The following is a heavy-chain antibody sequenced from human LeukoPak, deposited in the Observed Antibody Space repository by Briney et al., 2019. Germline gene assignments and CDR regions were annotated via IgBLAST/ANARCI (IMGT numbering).Heavy chain of an antibody. V-gene: IGHV4-39*07. D-gene: IGHD3-22*01. J-gene: IGHJ4*02. CDR1: GGSISSSSYY. Sequence: PSETLSLTCTVSGGSISSSSYYWGWIRQPPGKGLEWIGSIYSGGSSYYNPSLKSRVTISVDTSKNQFSLKLSSVTAADTAVYYCASAYDSSGYPFDYWGQGTLVTVSS. CDR3: ASAYDSSGYPFDY. CDR2: IYSGGSS.